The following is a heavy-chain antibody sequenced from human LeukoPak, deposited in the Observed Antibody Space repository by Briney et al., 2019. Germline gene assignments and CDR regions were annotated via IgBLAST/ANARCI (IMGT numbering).Heavy chain of an antibody. V-gene: IGHV3-30-3*01. J-gene: IGHJ5*02. CDR2: ISYDGSNK. CDR1: GFTFSSYA. Sequence: GGSLRLSCAASGFTFSSYAMHWVRQAPGKGLEWVAVISYDGSNKYYADSVKGRFTISRDNSKNTLYLQMNSLRAEDTAVYYCARGKGTMIVVAITTPWFDPWGQGTLVTVSS. CDR3: ARGKGTMIVVAITTPWFDP. D-gene: IGHD3-22*01.